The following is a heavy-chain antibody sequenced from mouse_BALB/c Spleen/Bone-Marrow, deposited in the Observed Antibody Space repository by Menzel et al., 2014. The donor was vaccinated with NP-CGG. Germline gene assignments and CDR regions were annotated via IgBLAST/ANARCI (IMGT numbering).Heavy chain of an antibody. V-gene: IGHV1-67*01. D-gene: IGHD1-1*01. CDR3: ARNFYGSSYFDY. J-gene: IGHJ2*01. CDR1: GYTFTAYA. Sequence: SGPELVRPGVSVKLSCKGSGYTFTAYAMHWVKQSHAKSLEWIGLISTYSGNTHYNQNFKGKATMTVDKSSSTAYMELARLTSEDSAIYYCARNFYGSSYFDYWGQGTTLTVSS. CDR2: ISTYSGNT.